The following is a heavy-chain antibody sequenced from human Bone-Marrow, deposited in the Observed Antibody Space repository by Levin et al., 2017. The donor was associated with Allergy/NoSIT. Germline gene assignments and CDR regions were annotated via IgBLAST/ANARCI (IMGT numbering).Heavy chain of an antibody. V-gene: IGHV3-23*01. CDR1: GFTFSSYA. Sequence: GGSLRLSCAASGFTFSSYAMSWVRQAPGKGLEWVSAISGSGGSTYYADSVKGRFTISRDNSKNTLYLQMNSLRAEDTAVYYCAKDQQAAVTTYYYYGMDVWGQGTTVTVSS. D-gene: IGHD6-13*01. J-gene: IGHJ6*02. CDR2: ISGSGGST. CDR3: AKDQQAAVTTYYYYGMDV.